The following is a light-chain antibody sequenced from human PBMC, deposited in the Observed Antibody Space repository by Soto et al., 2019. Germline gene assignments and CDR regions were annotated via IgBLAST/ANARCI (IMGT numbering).Light chain of an antibody. CDR3: QEYNNWPPFT. Sequence: EIVMTQSPATLSVSPGERATLSCRASQSLRSNLAWYQHKPGQASRLLIFGASSRATGVPARFSGSGSGTEFTLTISSLQSEDVAVYYCQEYNNWPPFTFGQGTKLEIK. J-gene: IGKJ2*01. V-gene: IGKV3-15*01. CDR2: GAS. CDR1: QSLRSN.